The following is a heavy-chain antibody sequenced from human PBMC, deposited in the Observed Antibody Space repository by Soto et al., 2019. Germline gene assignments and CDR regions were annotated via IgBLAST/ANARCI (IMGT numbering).Heavy chain of an antibody. V-gene: IGHV1-18*01. CDR3: ARYLLKWSDYAFNYFYY. D-gene: IGHD4-17*01. J-gene: IGHJ4*01. Sequence: ASVKVSCKASGYTFTNYGISWVRQAPGQGLQWMGWISGHNGDTIYAQNLRGRVTMTTDTSTSTAYMELRSLRSDDTAVYYCARYLLKWSDYAFNYFYYWGQRTLVTVSA. CDR1: GYTFTNYG. CDR2: ISGHNGDT.